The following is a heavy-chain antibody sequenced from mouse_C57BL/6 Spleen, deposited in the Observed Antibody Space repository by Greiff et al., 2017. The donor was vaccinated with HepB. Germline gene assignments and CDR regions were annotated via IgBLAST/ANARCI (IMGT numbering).Heavy chain of an antibody. CDR3: ASAFITTVVATDYYAMDY. J-gene: IGHJ4*01. CDR2: ISSGSSTI. CDR1: GFTFSDYG. V-gene: IGHV5-17*01. D-gene: IGHD1-1*01. Sequence: EVQGVESGGGLVKPGGSLKLSCAASGFTFSDYGMHWVRQAPEKELEWVAYISSGSSTIYYADTVKGRFTISRDNAKNTLFLQMTSLRSEDTTMYYCASAFITTVVATDYYAMDYWGQGTSVTVSS.